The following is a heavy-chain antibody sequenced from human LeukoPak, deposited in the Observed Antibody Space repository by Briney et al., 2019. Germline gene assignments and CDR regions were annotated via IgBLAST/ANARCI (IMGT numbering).Heavy chain of an antibody. J-gene: IGHJ4*02. CDR1: GFTFSSYA. D-gene: IGHD3-22*01. V-gene: IGHV3-23*01. CDR2: ISGSGGST. CDR3: AKSTYYYDSSGYYRSFDY. Sequence: GGSLRLSCAASGFTFSSYAMSWVRQAPGKGLEWVSAISGSGGSTYYADSVEGRFTISRDNSKNTLYLQMNSLRAEDTAVYYCAKSTYYYDSSGYYRSFDYWGQGTLVTVSS.